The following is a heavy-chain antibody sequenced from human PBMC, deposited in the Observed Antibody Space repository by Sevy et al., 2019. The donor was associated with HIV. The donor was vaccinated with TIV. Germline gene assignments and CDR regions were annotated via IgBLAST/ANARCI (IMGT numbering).Heavy chain of an antibody. Sequence: ASVKVSCKASGFRFSGYDLHWVRQAPGQGLEWMGRINPNTGDTDYAQRFQGRVTMTRDTSISTAFLEISMLTSDDTAVYYCAKVMAAATFDSWGQGTPVTVSS. J-gene: IGHJ4*02. CDR3: AKVMAAATFDS. CDR1: GFRFSGYD. D-gene: IGHD2-15*01. V-gene: IGHV1-2*06. CDR2: INPNTGDT.